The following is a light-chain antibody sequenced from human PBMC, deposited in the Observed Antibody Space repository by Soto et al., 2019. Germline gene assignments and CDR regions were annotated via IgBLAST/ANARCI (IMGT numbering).Light chain of an antibody. V-gene: IGLV2-14*01. CDR1: NSDVGGYNY. J-gene: IGLJ1*01. CDR3: SSYTGSSPYV. CDR2: DVS. Sequence: QSALTQPASVSGSPGQSITISCTGTNSDVGGYNYVSWYQQEPGKAPKLIIYDVSNRPSGVSNRFSGSKSGNTASLTISGLQAEDEADYYCSSYTGSSPYVFGTGTKVTVL.